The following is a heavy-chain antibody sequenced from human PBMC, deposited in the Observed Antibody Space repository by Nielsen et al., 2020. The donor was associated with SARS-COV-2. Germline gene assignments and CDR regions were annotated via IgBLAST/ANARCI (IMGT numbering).Heavy chain of an antibody. J-gene: IGHJ4*02. CDR3: ARIISGWYGRSAFDY. Sequence: SGPTLAKPTQTLTLTCTFSGFSLSTSGMCVSWIRQPPGKALEWLALIDWDDDKYYSTSLKTRLTISKDTSKNQVVLTMTNMDPVDTATYYCARIISGWYGRSAFDYWGQGTLVTVSS. D-gene: IGHD6-19*01. V-gene: IGHV2-70*01. CDR2: IDWDDDK. CDR1: GFSLSTSGMC.